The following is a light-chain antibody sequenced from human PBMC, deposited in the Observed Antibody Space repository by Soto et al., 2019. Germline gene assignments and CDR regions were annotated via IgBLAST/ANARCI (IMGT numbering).Light chain of an antibody. Sequence: QSALTQPPSASGSPGESVTISCTGSGSDVGFYNYVSWYQQHPGKVPKLIIYEVTKRPSGVPDRFSGSKSGNTASLTISGLQAEDEADYFCSSYSISTAYLFGTGTKVTVL. CDR2: EVT. CDR3: SSYSISTAYL. CDR1: GSDVGFYNY. V-gene: IGLV2-8*01. J-gene: IGLJ1*01.